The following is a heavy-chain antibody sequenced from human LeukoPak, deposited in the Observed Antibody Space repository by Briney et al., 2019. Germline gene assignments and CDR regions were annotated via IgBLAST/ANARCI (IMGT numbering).Heavy chain of an antibody. CDR1: GGSISSGGYY. CDR3: ARHRSGSSWFAP. Sequence: SETLSLTCTVSGGSISSGGYYWSWIRQPPGKGLEWIGYIFDSGSTNYNPSLKSRVTISLDTSKSQFSLRLTSVTAADTAVYYCARHRSGSSWFAPWGQGTLVTVSS. J-gene: IGHJ5*02. CDR2: IFDSGST. V-gene: IGHV4-61*08. D-gene: IGHD6-19*01.